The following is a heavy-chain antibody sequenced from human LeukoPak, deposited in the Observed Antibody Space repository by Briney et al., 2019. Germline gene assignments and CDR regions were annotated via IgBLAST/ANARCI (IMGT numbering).Heavy chain of an antibody. D-gene: IGHD6-6*01. J-gene: IGHJ6*02. CDR1: GLTFISYG. Sequence: GGSLRLSCAASGLTFISYGMHWVRQAPGKGLEWVAVISYDGSNKYYADSVKGRFTISRDNSKNTLYLQMNTLRAEDTAVYYCAKARPAIAARVGYYYGLDVWGQGTTVTVSS. CDR3: AKARPAIAARVGYYYGLDV. CDR2: ISYDGSNK. V-gene: IGHV3-30*18.